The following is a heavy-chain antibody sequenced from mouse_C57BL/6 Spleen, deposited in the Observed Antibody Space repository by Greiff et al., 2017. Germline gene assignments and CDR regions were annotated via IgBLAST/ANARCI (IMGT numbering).Heavy chain of an antibody. Sequence: QVQLQQPGAELVKPGASVKLSCKASGYTFTSYWMQWVKQRPGQGLEWIGEIDPSDSYTNYNQKFKGKATLTVDTSSSTAYMQLSSLTSEDSAVYYCARRGYDYAPFDYWGQGTTLTVSS. CDR1: GYTFTSYW. CDR3: ARRGYDYAPFDY. D-gene: IGHD2-4*01. V-gene: IGHV1-50*01. CDR2: IDPSDSYT. J-gene: IGHJ2*01.